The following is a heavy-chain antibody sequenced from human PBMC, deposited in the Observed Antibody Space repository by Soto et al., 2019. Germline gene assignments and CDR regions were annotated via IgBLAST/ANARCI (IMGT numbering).Heavy chain of an antibody. J-gene: IGHJ6*02. V-gene: IGHV1-2*04. CDR1: GYTFTGYY. CDR2: INPNSGGT. D-gene: IGHD2-15*01. CDR3: ARGGGRRYSLRPHYYYGMDV. Sequence: GASVKVSCKASGYTFTGYYMHWVRQAPGQGLEWMGWINPNSGGTNYAQKFQGWVTMTRDTSISAAYMELSRLRSDDTAVYYCARGGGRRYSLRPHYYYGMDVWGQGTTVTVSS.